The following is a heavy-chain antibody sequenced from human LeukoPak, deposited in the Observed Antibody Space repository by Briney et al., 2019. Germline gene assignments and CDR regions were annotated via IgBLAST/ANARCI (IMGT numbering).Heavy chain of an antibody. D-gene: IGHD6-13*01. J-gene: IGHJ3*01. CDR1: RFTFSSYA. CDR3: AKDRSSSSWFDGYDF. CDR2: ISGSGGST. V-gene: IGHV3-23*01. Sequence: GGSLRLSCAASRFTFSSYAMRWVRQAPGKGLEWVSAISGSGGSTYYADSVKGRFTISRDNSKNTLYLQMNSLRAEDTAVYYCAKDRSSSSWFDGYDFWGQGTMVTVSS.